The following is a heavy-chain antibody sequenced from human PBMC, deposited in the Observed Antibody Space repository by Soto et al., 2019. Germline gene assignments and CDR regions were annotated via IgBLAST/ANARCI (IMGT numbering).Heavy chain of an antibody. Sequence: VGSLRLSCAASGLNFGNPAVGCVRQAPGKGLEWVSGISGGTGGTYYADSVKGRFTISRDNSKNTLYLQMNSLRVDDSAVFYCARQNWSADFDCWGEGTLVTVSS. CDR3: ARQNWSADFDC. CDR2: ISGGTGGT. V-gene: IGHV3-23*01. CDR1: GLNFGNPA. J-gene: IGHJ4*02. D-gene: IGHD1-1*01.